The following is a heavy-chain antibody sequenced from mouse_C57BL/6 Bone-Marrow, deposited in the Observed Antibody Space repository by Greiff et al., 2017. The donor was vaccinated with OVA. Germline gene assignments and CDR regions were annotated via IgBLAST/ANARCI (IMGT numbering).Heavy chain of an antibody. D-gene: IGHD3-2*02. J-gene: IGHJ2*01. CDR1: GYAFSSSW. CDR3: ARKTAQALYFDY. V-gene: IGHV1-82*01. Sequence: QVQLQQPGAELVKPGASVKVSCKASGYAFSSSWMNWVKQRPGKGLEWIGRIYPGDGDTNYNGKFKGKATLTADKSSSTAYMQLSSLASEDSAVYFCARKTAQALYFDYWGQGTTLTVSS. CDR2: IYPGDGDT.